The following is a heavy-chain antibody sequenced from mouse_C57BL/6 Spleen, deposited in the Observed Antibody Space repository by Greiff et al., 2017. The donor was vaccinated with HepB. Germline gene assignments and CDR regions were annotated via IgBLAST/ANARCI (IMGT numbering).Heavy chain of an antibody. CDR2: IYPGDGDT. CDR1: GYAFSSSW. D-gene: IGHD2-13*01. J-gene: IGHJ3*01. Sequence: VQLQQSGPELVKPGASVKISCKASGYAFSSSWMNWVKQRPGKGLEWIGRIYPGDGDTNYNGKFKGQATLTADKSSSTAYMQLSSLTSEDSAVYFCAAGGFDYVFAYWGQGTLVTVSA. CDR3: AAGGFDYVFAY. V-gene: IGHV1-82*01.